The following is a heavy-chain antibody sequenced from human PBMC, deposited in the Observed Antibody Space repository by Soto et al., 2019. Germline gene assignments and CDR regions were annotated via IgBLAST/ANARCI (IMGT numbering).Heavy chain of an antibody. J-gene: IGHJ4*02. Sequence: GGSLRLSCAASGFTFSNAWLSWVRQAPGMGLEWVGRIKSKTNGGTTDYTTPVKGRFTTSRDDSKNMLYLQMNSLRTEDTAVYYCTTGSTSTKNYWGQGTLVTVSS. CDR2: IKSKTNGGTT. V-gene: IGHV3-15*01. CDR3: TTGSTSTKNY. CDR1: GFTFSNAW. D-gene: IGHD6-6*01.